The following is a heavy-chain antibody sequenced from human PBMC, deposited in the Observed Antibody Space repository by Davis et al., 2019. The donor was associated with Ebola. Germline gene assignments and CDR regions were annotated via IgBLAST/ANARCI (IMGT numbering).Heavy chain of an antibody. J-gene: IGHJ6*02. Sequence: AASVKVSCKASGYTFTSYGISWVRQAPGQGLEWMGWISAYNGNTNYAQKLQGRVTMTTDTSTSTAYMELRSLRSDDTAVYYCARDTFSSSWIHYYYYGMDVWGQGTTVTVSS. V-gene: IGHV1-18*01. CDR1: GYTFTSYG. D-gene: IGHD6-13*01. CDR3: ARDTFSSSWIHYYYYGMDV. CDR2: ISAYNGNT.